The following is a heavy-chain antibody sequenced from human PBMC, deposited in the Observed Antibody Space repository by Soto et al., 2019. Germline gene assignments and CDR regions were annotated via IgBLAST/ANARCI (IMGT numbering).Heavy chain of an antibody. CDR3: AMIYSSSLGDWFEP. Sequence: EVQLVESGGGLVQPGGSLRLSCAASGFTFSSYSINWVRQAPGTGMGWVSYIRSSSSTISYEDSVKGRFTISRDNAKNSLYLQMNSLRDEDTAVYDCAMIYSSSLGDWFEPWGQGTLVTVS. CDR1: GFTFSSYS. D-gene: IGHD6-13*01. CDR2: IRSSSSTI. J-gene: IGHJ5*02. V-gene: IGHV3-48*02.